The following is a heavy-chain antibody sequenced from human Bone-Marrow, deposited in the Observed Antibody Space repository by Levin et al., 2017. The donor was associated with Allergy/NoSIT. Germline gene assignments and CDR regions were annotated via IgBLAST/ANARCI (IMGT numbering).Heavy chain of an antibody. Sequence: GGSLRLSCKASGGTFSSYAISWVRQAPGQGLEWMGGIIPIFGTANYAQKFQGRVTITADESTSTAYMGLSSLRSEDTAVSYCASPREGSLGSDDDYYYGMDGWGQGTTVTVSS. CDR3: ASPREGSLGSDDDYYYGMDG. J-gene: IGHJ6*02. CDR2: IIPIFGTA. D-gene: IGHD1-26*01. V-gene: IGHV1-69*01. CDR1: GGTFSSYA.